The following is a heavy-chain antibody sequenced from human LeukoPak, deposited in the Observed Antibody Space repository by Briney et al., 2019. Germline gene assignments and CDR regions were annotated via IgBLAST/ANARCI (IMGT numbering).Heavy chain of an antibody. CDR1: GGSIDSSTYD. V-gene: IGHV4-39*01. CDR3: ARRLRPGDYFDY. Sequence: SETLSLTCTVSGGSIDSSTYDWGRIRQPPGKGLEWIGSFYNSGSTYRNPSLSSRVTIFADMSKNQFSLKLTSVTAADTAVYYCARRLRPGDYFDYWGQGILVTVSS. J-gene: IGHJ4*02. CDR2: FYNSGST. D-gene: IGHD3-16*01.